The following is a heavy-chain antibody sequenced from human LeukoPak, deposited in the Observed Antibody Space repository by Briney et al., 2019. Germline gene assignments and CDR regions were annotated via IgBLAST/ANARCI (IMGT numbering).Heavy chain of an antibody. V-gene: IGHV1-2*06. CDR3: ARGTTIFGVVKGIDASDY. Sequence: ASVKVSCKASGYTFTGYYMHWVRQAPGQGLEWMGRINPNSGGTNYAQKFQGRVTMTRDTSISTAYMELSRLRSDDTAVYYCARGTTIFGVVKGIDASDYWGQGTLVTVSS. D-gene: IGHD3-3*01. CDR2: INPNSGGT. J-gene: IGHJ4*02. CDR1: GYTFTGYY.